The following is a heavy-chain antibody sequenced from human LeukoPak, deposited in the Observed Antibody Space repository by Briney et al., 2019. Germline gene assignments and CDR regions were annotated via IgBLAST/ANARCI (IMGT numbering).Heavy chain of an antibody. CDR1: GFTFSSFG. Sequence: PGGSLRLSCAASGFTFSSFGMHWVRQAPGKGLEWVAVISYDGSNKHSADSVKGRFTISRDNSKNTLYLQMNSLRAEDTAVYYCARSQWLRFDAFDIWGQGTMVTVSS. D-gene: IGHD5-12*01. CDR2: ISYDGSNK. CDR3: ARSQWLRFDAFDI. V-gene: IGHV3-30*03. J-gene: IGHJ3*02.